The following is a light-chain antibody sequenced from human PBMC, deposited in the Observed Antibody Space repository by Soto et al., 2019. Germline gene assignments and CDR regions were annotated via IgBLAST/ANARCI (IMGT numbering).Light chain of an antibody. Sequence: QSALTQPPSASGSPGQSVAISCTGTSRDVGASDYVSWYQQHSGKAPKLLLYEVNKRPSGVPDRFSGSKSGNTASLTVSALQADDEADYYCLSHSGSSNVLGTGTKL. J-gene: IGLJ1*01. CDR3: LSHSGSSNV. V-gene: IGLV2-8*01. CDR2: EVN. CDR1: SRDVGASDY.